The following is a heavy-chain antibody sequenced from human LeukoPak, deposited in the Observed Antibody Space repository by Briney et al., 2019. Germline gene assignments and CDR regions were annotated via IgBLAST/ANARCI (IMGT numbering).Heavy chain of an antibody. CDR1: GFTFSRFS. CDR3: AKDNGEYLTPDN. D-gene: IGHD4-17*01. J-gene: IGHJ4*02. CDR2: IRHDGSRT. Sequence: GGSLGLSCATSGFTFSRFSVHRVCQAPDKGLEWVAFIRHDGSRTYCGDSVKGRCTVSRDTSKNTVFLQVASLTADDTAVDYCAKDNGEYLTPDNWGQGTLVTVSS. V-gene: IGHV3-30*02.